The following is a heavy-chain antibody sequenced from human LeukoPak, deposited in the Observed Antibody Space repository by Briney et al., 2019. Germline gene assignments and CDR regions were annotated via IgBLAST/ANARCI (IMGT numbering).Heavy chain of an antibody. V-gene: IGHV4-59*03. J-gene: IGHJ5*02. CDR1: GDSISSHY. D-gene: IGHD3-10*01. CDR3: ARRSSSLFGAPFDP. CDR2: ISYSGST. Sequence: SETLSLTCTVSGDSISSHYWSWIRQPPGKGLEWIGYISYSGSTNYNPSLKSRVTISADTSKKQFSLRLSSVTAADTAVYYCARRSSSLFGAPFDPWGQGTLVIVSS.